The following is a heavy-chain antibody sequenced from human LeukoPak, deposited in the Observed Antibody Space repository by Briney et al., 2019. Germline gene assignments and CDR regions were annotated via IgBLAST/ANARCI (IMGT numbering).Heavy chain of an antibody. CDR2: ISSSSSYI. V-gene: IGHV3-21*01. D-gene: IGHD1-20*01. CDR1: GFTFSSYS. J-gene: IGHJ6*02. Sequence: PGGSLRLSCAASGFTFSSYSMNWVRQAPGKGLEWVSSISSSSSYIYYADSVKGRFTISRDNAKNSLYLQMNSLRAEDTAVYYCARDYNWNDPGYYYGVDVWGQGTTVTVSS. CDR3: ARDYNWNDPGYYYGVDV.